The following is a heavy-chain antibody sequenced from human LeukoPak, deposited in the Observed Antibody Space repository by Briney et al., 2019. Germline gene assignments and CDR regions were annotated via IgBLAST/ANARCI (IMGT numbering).Heavy chain of an antibody. CDR2: ISVSGGST. Sequence: PGGSLRLSCAASGFTFSNYAMSWVRQAPGKGLEWVSVISVSGGSTYYADSVKGRFTISRDNPKNTLYLQMNSLRAEDTAVYYCAKDVVGATPLWWGQGTLVTVSS. J-gene: IGHJ4*02. CDR1: GFTFSNYA. D-gene: IGHD1-26*01. CDR3: AKDVVGATPLW. V-gene: IGHV3-23*01.